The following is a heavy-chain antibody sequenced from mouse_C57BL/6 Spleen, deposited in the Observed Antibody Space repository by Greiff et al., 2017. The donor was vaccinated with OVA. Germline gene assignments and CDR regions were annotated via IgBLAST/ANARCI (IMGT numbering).Heavy chain of an antibody. Sequence: VKLVESGPGLVAPSQSLSITCTVSGFSLTSYGVHWVRQPPGKGLEWLVVIWSEGSANYNSALKSRLSISKYNSKSQVFLKMNSLQTGDTAMYYCARQGYYYGSSFLGYFDVWGTGTTVTVSS. CDR3: ARQGYYYGSSFLGYFDV. V-gene: IGHV2-6-1*01. CDR1: GFSLTSYG. D-gene: IGHD1-1*01. CDR2: IWSEGSA. J-gene: IGHJ1*03.